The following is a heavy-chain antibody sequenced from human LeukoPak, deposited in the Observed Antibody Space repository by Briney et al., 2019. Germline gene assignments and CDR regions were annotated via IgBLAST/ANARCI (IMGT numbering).Heavy chain of an antibody. D-gene: IGHD3-22*01. CDR2: MNLNSGNT. Sequence: ASVKVSCKASGYTFTSYDINWVRQATGQGLEWMGWMNLNSGNTGYAQKFQGRVTMTRNTSISAAYMELSSLRSEDTAVYYCARGQTGSSGYAVDYWGQGTLVTVSS. CDR3: ARGQTGSSGYAVDY. J-gene: IGHJ4*02. V-gene: IGHV1-8*01. CDR1: GYTFTSYD.